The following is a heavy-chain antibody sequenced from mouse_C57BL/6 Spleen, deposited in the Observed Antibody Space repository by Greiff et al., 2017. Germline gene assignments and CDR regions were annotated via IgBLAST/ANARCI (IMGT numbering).Heavy chain of an antibody. V-gene: IGHV1-82*01. CDR2: IYPGDGDT. J-gene: IGHJ1*03. Sequence: QVQLQQSGPELVKPGASVKISCKASGYAFSSSWMNWVKQRPGKGLEWIGRIYPGDGDTNYNGKFKGKATLTADKSSSTAYMQLSSLTSEDSAVXFCASYDANWYFDVWGTGTTVTVSS. D-gene: IGHD2-12*01. CDR3: ASYDANWYFDV. CDR1: GYAFSSSW.